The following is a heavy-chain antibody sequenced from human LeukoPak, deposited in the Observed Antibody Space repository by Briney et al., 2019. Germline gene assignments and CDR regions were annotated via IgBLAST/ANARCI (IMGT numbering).Heavy chain of an antibody. CDR1: GGSITSSSYY. CDR2: IYYSGST. V-gene: IGHV4-39*01. Sequence: SETLSLTCTVSGGSITSSSYYWGWIRQPPGKGLEWIGCIYYSGSTYYNLSLKSRVTISVDTSKNQFSLKLSSVTAADTSVYYWGRTRITMDRIKGDLFDPWCQGTLVIVSS. J-gene: IGHJ5*02. CDR3: GRTRITMDRIKGDLFDP. D-gene: IGHD3-10*01.